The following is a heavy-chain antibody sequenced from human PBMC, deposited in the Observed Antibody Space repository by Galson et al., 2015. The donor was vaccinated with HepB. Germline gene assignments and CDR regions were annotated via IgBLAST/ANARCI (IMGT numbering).Heavy chain of an antibody. CDR1: GYTFTSYA. CDR3: ARAYSSGWGPPYFDY. J-gene: IGHJ4*02. CDR2: INTNTGNP. Sequence: QSGAEVKKPGESLRISCKASGYTFTSYAMNWVRQAPGQGLEWMGWINTNTGNPTYAQGFTGRFVFSLDTSVSTAYLQISSLKAEDTAVYYCARAYSSGWGPPYFDYWGQGALVTVSS. V-gene: IGHV7-4-1*02. D-gene: IGHD6-19*01.